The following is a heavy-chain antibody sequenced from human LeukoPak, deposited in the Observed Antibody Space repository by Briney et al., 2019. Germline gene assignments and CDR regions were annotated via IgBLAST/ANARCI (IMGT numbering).Heavy chain of an antibody. Sequence: GGSLRLSCAASGFTFSSYEMNWVRQAPGKGLEWVSYISSSGSTIYYADSVKGRFTISRDNAKNSLYLQMNSLRAEDTAVYYCARDFGHWELNGGYYFDYWGQGTLVTVSS. D-gene: IGHD1-26*01. CDR3: ARDFGHWELNGGYYFDY. CDR2: ISSSGSTI. CDR1: GFTFSSYE. J-gene: IGHJ4*02. V-gene: IGHV3-48*03.